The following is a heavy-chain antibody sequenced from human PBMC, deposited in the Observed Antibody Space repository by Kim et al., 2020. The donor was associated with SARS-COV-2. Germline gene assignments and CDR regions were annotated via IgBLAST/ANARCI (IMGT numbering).Heavy chain of an antibody. J-gene: IGHJ6*02. CDR1: GFTFTNSA. CDR3: AAGAAGGYNYFHLRV. Sequence: SVKVSCKASGFTFTNSALQWVRQARGQRLEWVGRIVFCLGKTQYAQKFQERVTITGDMSTTTAYMELSSLKSEDTAVYFCAAGAAGGYNYFHLRVWVQGTAVTVS. CDR2: IVFCLGKT. D-gene: IGHD6-13*01. V-gene: IGHV1-58*01.